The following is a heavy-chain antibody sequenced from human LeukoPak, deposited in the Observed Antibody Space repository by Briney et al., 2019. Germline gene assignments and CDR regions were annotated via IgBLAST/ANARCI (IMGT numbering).Heavy chain of an antibody. CDR1: GGSISSGDCY. CDR2: IYYSGST. Sequence: PSQTLSLTCTVSGGSISSGDCYWSWIRQPPGTGLEWIGYIYYSGSTYYNPSLKSRVTISVDTSKNQFSLKLSSVTAADTAVYYCAREVAAAGTAYDYWGQGTLVTVSS. V-gene: IGHV4-30-4*01. J-gene: IGHJ4*02. D-gene: IGHD6-13*01. CDR3: AREVAAAGTAYDY.